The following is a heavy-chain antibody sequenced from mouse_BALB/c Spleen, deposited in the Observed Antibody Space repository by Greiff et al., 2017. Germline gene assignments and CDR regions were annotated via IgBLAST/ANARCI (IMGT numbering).Heavy chain of an antibody. Sequence: EVQRVESGGGLVKPGGSLKLSCAASGFTFSSYAMSWVRQSPEKRLEWVAEISSGGSYTYYPDTVTGRFTISRDNAKNTLYLEMSSLRSEDTAMYYCARDRYGNGAYWGQGTLVTVSA. J-gene: IGHJ3*01. CDR1: GFTFSSYA. CDR3: ARDRYGNGAY. D-gene: IGHD2-1*01. CDR2: ISSGGSYT. V-gene: IGHV5-9-4*01.